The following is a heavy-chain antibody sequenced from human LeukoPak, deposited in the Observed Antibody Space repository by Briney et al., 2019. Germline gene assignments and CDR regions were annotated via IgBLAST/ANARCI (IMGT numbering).Heavy chain of an antibody. V-gene: IGHV4-39*01. D-gene: IGHD3-3*01. Sequence: PSETLSLTCTVSGGSISSGGYYWGWIRQPPGKGLEWIGSIHYSGNTYYNPSLKSRVTISVDTSKNQFSLKLSSVTAADTAVYYCARQLTSSGVVTDFDFWGQGTLVTVSS. CDR1: GGSISSGGYY. J-gene: IGHJ4*02. CDR3: ARQLTSSGVVTDFDF. CDR2: IHYSGNT.